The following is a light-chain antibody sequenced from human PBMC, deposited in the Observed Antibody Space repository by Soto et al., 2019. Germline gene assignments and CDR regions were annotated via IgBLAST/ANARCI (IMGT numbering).Light chain of an antibody. V-gene: IGKV1-39*01. Sequence: DIQMTQSPSSLSAPVGDRVTITCRASQSVNTYLHWYQQKPGKAPKLLIFAASNLQSGVPSRFSGSGSGTNFSLTISSLQPEDFATYYCQQSYGTPWTFGQGTKVDIK. CDR3: QQSYGTPWT. CDR1: QSVNTY. J-gene: IGKJ1*01. CDR2: AAS.